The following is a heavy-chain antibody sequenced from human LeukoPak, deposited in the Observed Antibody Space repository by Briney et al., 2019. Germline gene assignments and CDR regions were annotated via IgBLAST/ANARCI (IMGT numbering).Heavy chain of an antibody. CDR1: GFTFSRLG. CDR2: IHNDGTQG. Sequence: GGSLRLSXAASGFTFSRLGMQWVRQAPGKGLEWVAVIHNDGTQGQYGNSVKGRFTISKDNSQSTLYLQMNNLRDDDTAVYYCAKEGDEFRGYLDVWGKGTTVTVSS. V-gene: IGHV3-30*02. CDR3: AKEGDEFRGYLDV. D-gene: IGHD1-26*01. J-gene: IGHJ6*03.